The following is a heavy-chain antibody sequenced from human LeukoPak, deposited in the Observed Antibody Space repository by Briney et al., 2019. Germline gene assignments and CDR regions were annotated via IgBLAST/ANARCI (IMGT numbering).Heavy chain of an antibody. Sequence: SETLSLTCTVSGGSIRSSSYYWGWLRQPPGKGLEWIGNIYYSGSTYYNPSLKSLVTISVDTSKNQFSLKLSSVTAADTAVYYCARTHCSGGSCYSSWFDPWGQGTLVTVSS. D-gene: IGHD2-15*01. J-gene: IGHJ5*02. CDR3: ARTHCSGGSCYSSWFDP. V-gene: IGHV4-39*07. CDR2: IYYSGST. CDR1: GGSIRSSSYY.